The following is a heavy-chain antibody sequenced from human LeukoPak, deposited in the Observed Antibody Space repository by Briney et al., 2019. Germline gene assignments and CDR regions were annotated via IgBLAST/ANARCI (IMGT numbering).Heavy chain of an antibody. CDR2: ISYDGTNK. CDR1: GFIFSSYA. CDR3: ARSFGGSYAYFDY. V-gene: IGHV3-30-3*01. Sequence: GGSLRLSCVASGFIFSSYAMHWVRQAPGKGLEWVALISYDGTNKYYADSVRGRFTISRNDSKNTLYLQMNSLRADDTAVYYCARSFGGSYAYFDYWGQGTLVTVSS. D-gene: IGHD1-26*01. J-gene: IGHJ4*02.